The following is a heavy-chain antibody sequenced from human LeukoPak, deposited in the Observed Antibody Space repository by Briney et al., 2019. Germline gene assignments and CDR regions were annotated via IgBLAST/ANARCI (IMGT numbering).Heavy chain of an antibody. V-gene: IGHV3-49*04. CDR1: GFTFGDYA. CDR3: TRDQTPYY. Sequence: GGSLRLSCTASGFTFGDYAMTWVRQAPGKGLEWVGFIASETYGGTAEYAASVKGRFIISRVDSKSIAYLQMNSLNTEDTAVYYCTRDQTPYYWGQGTLVTVSS. CDR2: IASETYGGTA. J-gene: IGHJ4*02.